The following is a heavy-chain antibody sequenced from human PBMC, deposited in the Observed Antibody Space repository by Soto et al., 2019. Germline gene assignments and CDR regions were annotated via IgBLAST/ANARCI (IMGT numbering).Heavy chain of an antibody. V-gene: IGHV1-8*01. CDR1: GYTFTSYD. D-gene: IGHD3-10*01. CDR3: ARGLGPLPILWFGEVQVIIDRLALDY. J-gene: IGHJ4*02. CDR2: MNPNSGNT. Sequence: GASVKGSCKASGYTFTSYDINWVRQATGQGLEWMGWMNPNSGNTGYAQKFQGRVTMTRNTSISTAYMELSSLRSEDTAVYYCARGLGPLPILWFGEVQVIIDRLALDYWGQGTLVTVS.